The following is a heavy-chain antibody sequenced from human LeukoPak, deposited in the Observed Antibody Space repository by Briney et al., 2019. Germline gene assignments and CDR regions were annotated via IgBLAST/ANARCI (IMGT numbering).Heavy chain of an antibody. D-gene: IGHD3-3*01. V-gene: IGHV1-24*01. CDR3: ATKEVYDFWSGYWLGY. CDR2: FDPEDGET. CDR1: GCTHTELS. J-gene: IGHJ4*02. Sequence: ASVKVSCKVSGCTHTELSMHWVRQAPGKGLEWMGGFDPEDGETIYAQKFQGRVTMTEDTSTDTAYMELSSLRSEDTAVYYCATKEVYDFWSGYWLGYWGQGTLVTVSS.